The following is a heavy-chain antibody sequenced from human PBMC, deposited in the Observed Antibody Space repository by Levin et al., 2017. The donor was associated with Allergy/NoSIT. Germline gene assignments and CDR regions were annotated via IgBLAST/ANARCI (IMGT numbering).Heavy chain of an antibody. Sequence: SCAASGFTFDDYAMHWVRQAPGKGLEWVSGISWNSGSIGYADSVKGRFTISRDNAKNSLYLQMNSLRAEDTALYYCAKSPVAMVAAPWFFDYWGQGTLVTVSS. D-gene: IGHD2-15*01. CDR3: AKSPVAMVAAPWFFDY. CDR2: ISWNSGSI. CDR1: GFTFDDYA. V-gene: IGHV3-9*01. J-gene: IGHJ4*02.